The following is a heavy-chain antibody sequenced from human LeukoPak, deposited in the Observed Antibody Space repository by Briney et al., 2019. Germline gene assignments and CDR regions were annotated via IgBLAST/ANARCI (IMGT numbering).Heavy chain of an antibody. Sequence: GGSLRLSCAASGFTFSSYSMNWVRQAPGKGLEWVSYISSSSSTIYCADSVKGRFTISRDNAKNSLYLQMNSLRAEDTAVYYCARGSDWGSFDYWGQGTLVTVSS. CDR3: ARGSDWGSFDY. CDR2: ISSSSSTI. CDR1: GFTFSSYS. D-gene: IGHD3-16*01. V-gene: IGHV3-48*04. J-gene: IGHJ4*02.